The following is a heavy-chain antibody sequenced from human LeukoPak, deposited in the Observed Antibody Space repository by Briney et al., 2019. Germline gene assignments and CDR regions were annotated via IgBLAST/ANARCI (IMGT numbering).Heavy chain of an antibody. D-gene: IGHD2-2*02. V-gene: IGHV4-61*01. Sequence: PSETLSLTCTVSGGSVSSGSYYWSWIRQPPGKGLEWIGYIYYSGSTNYNPSLKSRVTISVDTSKNQFSLKLSSVTAADTAVYYCARDCSSTSCYTFGAFEIWAKGQWSPSRQ. CDR1: GGSVSSGSYY. J-gene: IGHJ3*02. CDR3: ARDCSSTSCYTFGAFEI. CDR2: IYYSGST.